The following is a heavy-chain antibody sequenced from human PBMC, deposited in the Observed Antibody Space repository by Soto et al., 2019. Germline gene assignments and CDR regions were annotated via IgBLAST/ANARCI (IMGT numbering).Heavy chain of an antibody. Sequence: ASVKVSCKASGYTFTSYDINWVRQATGQGLEWTGWMNPNSGNTGYAQKFQGRVTMTRNTSISTAYMELSSLRSEDTAVYYCARGVDYGDYYYYYMDVWGKGTTVTVSS. CDR3: ARGVDYGDYYYYYMDV. CDR2: MNPNSGNT. D-gene: IGHD4-17*01. CDR1: GYTFTSYD. V-gene: IGHV1-8*01. J-gene: IGHJ6*03.